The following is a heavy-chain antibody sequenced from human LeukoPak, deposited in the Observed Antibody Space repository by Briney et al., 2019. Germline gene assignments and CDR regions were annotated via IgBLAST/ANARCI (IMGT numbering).Heavy chain of an antibody. CDR1: GFTFSNYE. CDR2: IGSSNSNI. Sequence: GGSLRLSCAASGFTFSNYEMNWVRRAPGKGLEWVSYIGSSNSNIYYADSVKGRFTISRDNAKNSLYLQMNSLRAEDAAVYYCARDGGHHVFDNWGQGTLVTVSS. CDR3: ARDGGHHVFDN. V-gene: IGHV3-48*03. D-gene: IGHD2-15*01. J-gene: IGHJ4*02.